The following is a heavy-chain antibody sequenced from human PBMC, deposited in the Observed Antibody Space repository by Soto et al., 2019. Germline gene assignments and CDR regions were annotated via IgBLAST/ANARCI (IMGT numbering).Heavy chain of an antibody. D-gene: IGHD5-12*01. CDR3: ARGGGIVATIGPGPRYYYYMDV. CDR2: MNPNSGST. Sequence: ASVKVSCKVSGYTFTSYDINWVRQATGQGLEWMGWMNPNSGSTGYAQKFQGRVTMTRNTSISTAYMELSSLRSEDTAVYYCARGGGIVATIGPGPRYYYYMDVWDKGTTVTVSS. J-gene: IGHJ6*03. CDR1: GYTFTSYD. V-gene: IGHV1-8*01.